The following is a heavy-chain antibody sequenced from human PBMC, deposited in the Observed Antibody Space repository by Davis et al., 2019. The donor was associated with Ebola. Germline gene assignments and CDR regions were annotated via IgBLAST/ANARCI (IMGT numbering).Heavy chain of an antibody. J-gene: IGHJ6*02. CDR2: INHSGST. V-gene: IGHV4-34*01. Sequence: SETLSLTCAVYGGSFSGYYWSWIRQPPGKGLEWIGEINHSGSTNYNPSLKSRVTISVDTSKNQFSLKLSSVTAADTAVYYCARDRTRNYVYYYYGMDVWGQGTTVTVSS. CDR3: ARDRTRNYVYYYYGMDV. D-gene: IGHD1-7*01. CDR1: GGSFSGYY.